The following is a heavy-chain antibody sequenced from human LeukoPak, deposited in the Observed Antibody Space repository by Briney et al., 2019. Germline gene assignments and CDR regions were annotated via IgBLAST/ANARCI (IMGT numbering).Heavy chain of an antibody. V-gene: IGHV4-59*08. CDR1: GGSISSYY. D-gene: IGHD3-16*02. J-gene: IGHJ4*02. Sequence: SETLSLTCTVSGGSISSYYWNWLRQPPGKGLEWIGYIYYSGSTNYNPSLKSRVTISVDTSKNQFSLKLSSVTAADTAVYYCARHGQRYDYVWGSYRPVTFFDYWGQGTLVTVSS. CDR2: IYYSGST. CDR3: ARHGQRYDYVWGSYRPVTFFDY.